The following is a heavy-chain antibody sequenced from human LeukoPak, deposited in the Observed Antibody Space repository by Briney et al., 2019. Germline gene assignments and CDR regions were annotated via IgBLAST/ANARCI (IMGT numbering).Heavy chain of an antibody. V-gene: IGHV3-7*01. CDR2: IKEDGSEK. CDR1: EFTFSTYW. J-gene: IGHJ4*02. CDR3: ARVGAKYDFALDY. Sequence: PGGSLRLSCAASEFTFSTYWMSWVRQAPGKGLEWVANIKEDGSEKNYVDSVKGRFTISRDNAKNSLYLQMNSLRAEDTAVFYCARVGAKYDFALDYWGQGTLVTVSS. D-gene: IGHD3-16*01.